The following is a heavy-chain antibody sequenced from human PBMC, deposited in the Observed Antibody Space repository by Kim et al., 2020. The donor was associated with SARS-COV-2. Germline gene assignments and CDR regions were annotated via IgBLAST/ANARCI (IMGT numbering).Heavy chain of an antibody. V-gene: IGHV1-69*04. J-gene: IGHJ2*01. CDR2: IIPIVGIP. D-gene: IGHD2-2*03. CDR3: ASGYCTSTSCPYWYFDL. CDR1: GGTFSSYA. Sequence: SVKVSCKASGGTFSSYAISWVRQAPGQGLEWMGRIIPIVGIPNYAQKFQSRVTITADKSTSTAYMELSSLRSEDTAVYYCASGYCTSTSCPYWYFDLWG.